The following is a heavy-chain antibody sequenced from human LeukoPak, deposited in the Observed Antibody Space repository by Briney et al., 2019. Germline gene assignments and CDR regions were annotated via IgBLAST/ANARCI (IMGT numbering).Heavy chain of an antibody. D-gene: IGHD5-12*01. Sequence: GGSLRFSCAASGFTFSSYAMHWVRQAPGKGLEYVSAISSNGGSTYYANSVKGRFTISRDNSKNTLYLQMGSLRAEDMAVYYCARLNSGYGDRFDYWGQGTLVTVSS. J-gene: IGHJ4*02. CDR3: ARLNSGYGDRFDY. V-gene: IGHV3-64*01. CDR2: ISSNGGST. CDR1: GFTFSSYA.